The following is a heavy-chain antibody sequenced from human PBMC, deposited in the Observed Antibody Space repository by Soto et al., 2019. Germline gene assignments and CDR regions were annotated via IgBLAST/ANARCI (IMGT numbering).Heavy chain of an antibody. CDR2: GRNKDNGYTT. D-gene: IGHD6-13*01. CDR3: ARGEATAGHQFHYGLDV. CDR1: GFTVSDHY. Sequence: EVQLVESGGGLVQPGGSLRLSCAGSGFTVSDHYMDWVRQAPGKGLEWLGRGRNKDNGYTTEYAASVKGRFTISRDDSKVYLQMNSLKTEDTAVYFSARGEATAGHQFHYGLDVWGQGTTVTVSS. V-gene: IGHV3-72*01. J-gene: IGHJ6*02.